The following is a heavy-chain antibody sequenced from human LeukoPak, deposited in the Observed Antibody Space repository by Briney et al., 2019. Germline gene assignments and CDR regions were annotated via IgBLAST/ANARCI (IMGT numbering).Heavy chain of an antibody. Sequence: SETLSLTCTVSGGSISSSSYYWGWIRQPPGKGLEWIGSIYYSGSTYYNPFLKSRVTISVDTSKNQFSLKLSSVTAADTAVYYCARVDYYGSGPYYYGMDVWGQGTTVTVSS. V-gene: IGHV4-39*07. J-gene: IGHJ6*02. CDR2: IYYSGST. CDR3: ARVDYYGSGPYYYGMDV. D-gene: IGHD3-10*01. CDR1: GGSISSSSYY.